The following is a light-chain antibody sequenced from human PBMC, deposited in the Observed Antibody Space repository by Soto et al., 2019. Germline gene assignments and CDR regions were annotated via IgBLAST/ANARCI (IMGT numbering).Light chain of an antibody. CDR1: QSVSSSY. J-gene: IGKJ5*01. CDR3: QQYGSSHT. CDR2: GAS. Sequence: DIVLTQSPGTLSLSPGERATLSCRSSQSVSSSYLAWYQQKPGQAPRLLIFGASSRATGIPDKFSGSVSGSDFILTINRLEPEDFAVYYCQQYGSSHTFGQGTRLEIK. V-gene: IGKV3-20*01.